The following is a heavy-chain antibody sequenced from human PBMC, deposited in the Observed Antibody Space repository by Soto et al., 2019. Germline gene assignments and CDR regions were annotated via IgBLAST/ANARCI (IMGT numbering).Heavy chain of an antibody. Sequence: QVQLVESGGGVVQPGRSLRLSCAASGFTFSSYGMHWVRQAPGKGLEWVAVISYDGSNKYYADSVKGRFTISRDNSKNTLYLQMNSLRAEDTAVYYCAKDGERSRGEPDYYYYYGMDVWGQGTTVTVSS. CDR1: GFTFSSYG. CDR3: AKDGERSRGEPDYYYYYGMDV. CDR2: ISYDGSNK. D-gene: IGHD1-26*01. J-gene: IGHJ6*02. V-gene: IGHV3-30*18.